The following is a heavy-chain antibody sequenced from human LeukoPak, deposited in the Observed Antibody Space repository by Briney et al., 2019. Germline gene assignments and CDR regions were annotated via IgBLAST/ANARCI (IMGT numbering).Heavy chain of an antibody. Sequence: GGSLRLSCAASGFTFSSYWMHWVRQAPGKGLVWVSRINSDGSVTNYADSVKGRFTIFRDNAKNTLYLQMNSLRAEDTAVYYCARGDLTFDYWGQGTLVTVSS. CDR2: INSDGSVT. V-gene: IGHV3-74*01. CDR1: GFTFSSYW. D-gene: IGHD2-21*02. J-gene: IGHJ4*02. CDR3: ARGDLTFDY.